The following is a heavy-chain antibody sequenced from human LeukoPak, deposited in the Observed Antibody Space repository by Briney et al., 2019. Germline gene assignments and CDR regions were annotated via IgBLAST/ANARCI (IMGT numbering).Heavy chain of an antibody. V-gene: IGHV4-34*01. CDR1: GGSFSGYY. CDR2: INHSGST. CDR3: ARRACSGGSCNLDYYYYYGMDV. J-gene: IGHJ6*02. Sequence: SETLSLTCAVYGGSFSGYYWSWIRQPPGKGLEWIGEINHSGSTNYNPSLKSRVTISVDTSKNQFSLKLSSVTAADTAVYYCARRACSGGSCNLDYYYYYGMDVWGQGTTVTVS. D-gene: IGHD2-15*01.